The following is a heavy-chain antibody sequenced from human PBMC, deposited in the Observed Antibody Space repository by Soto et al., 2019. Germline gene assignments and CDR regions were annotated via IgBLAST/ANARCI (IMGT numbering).Heavy chain of an antibody. V-gene: IGHV4-34*01. Sequence: SETLSLTCAVYGGSFSGYYWSWIRQPPGKGLEWIGEINHSGSTNYNPSLKSRVTISVDTSKNQFSLKLSSVTAADTAVYYCAINGWGGSSAPLGNWGQGTLVTVSS. CDR1: GGSFSGYY. D-gene: IGHD3-10*01. CDR3: AINGWGGSSAPLGN. J-gene: IGHJ4*02. CDR2: INHSGST.